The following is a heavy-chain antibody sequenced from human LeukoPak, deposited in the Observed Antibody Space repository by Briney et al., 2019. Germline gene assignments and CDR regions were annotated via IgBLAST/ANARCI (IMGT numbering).Heavy chain of an antibody. CDR2: INQDGSEK. V-gene: IGHV3-7*01. J-gene: IGHJ4*02. D-gene: IGHD5/OR15-5a*01. CDR3: AGRPSSTIP. Sequence: PGWSLPLSCAASGFTFSSFWMSWLRQAPGKGLEWVANINQDGSEKYCVDSVKGRFTTSRDNAKNSLYLQMNSLRAEDTAVYYCAGRPSSTIPWGEGTLVTVSS. CDR1: GFTFSSFW.